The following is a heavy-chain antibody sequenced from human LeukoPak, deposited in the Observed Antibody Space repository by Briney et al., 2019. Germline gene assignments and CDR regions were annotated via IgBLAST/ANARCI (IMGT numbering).Heavy chain of an antibody. J-gene: IGHJ4*02. CDR2: INTGGSTT. CDR3: AREEYDN. D-gene: IGHD2/OR15-2a*01. V-gene: IGHV3-74*01. Sequence: GGSLRLSCAASGFTFSSYWMHWVRQAPGKGLVWVSRINTGGSTTNYADSVKGRFTISRDNAKNTLYLRMNSLRADDTAVYYCAREEYDNWGQGTLVTVSS. CDR1: GFTFSSYW.